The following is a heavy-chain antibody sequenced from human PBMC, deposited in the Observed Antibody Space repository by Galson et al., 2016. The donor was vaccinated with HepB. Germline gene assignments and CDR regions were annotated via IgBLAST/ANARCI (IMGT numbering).Heavy chain of an antibody. CDR3: ATVGGNTYGLRTDGFDI. Sequence: SLRLSCAKSGVTVSSEYMTWVRQAPGKGLEWISLTYRGGNTYYADSVRGRFTASRDDSKNTIYLQMNYLRADDTAVYFCATVGGNTYGLRTDGFDIWGQGTMVTVSS. CDR2: TYRGGNT. V-gene: IGHV3-53*01. D-gene: IGHD5-18*01. J-gene: IGHJ3*02. CDR1: GVTVSSEY.